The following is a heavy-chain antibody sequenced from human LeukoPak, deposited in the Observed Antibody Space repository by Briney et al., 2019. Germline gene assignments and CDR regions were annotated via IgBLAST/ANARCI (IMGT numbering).Heavy chain of an antibody. J-gene: IGHJ4*02. Sequence: QPGGSLRLTCAASGLTFNNYEINWVRQAPGRGLEWVSHVIAGSGATTFYADSVRGRFTISRDNAKNSLYLQMDSLRAEDTAVYYCATKVPGTSHFSSWGQGTLVTVSS. CDR3: ATKVPGTSHFSS. CDR1: GLTFNNYE. V-gene: IGHV3-48*03. D-gene: IGHD6-19*01. CDR2: VIAGSGATT.